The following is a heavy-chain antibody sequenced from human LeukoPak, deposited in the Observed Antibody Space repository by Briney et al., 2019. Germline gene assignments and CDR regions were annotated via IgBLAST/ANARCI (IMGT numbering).Heavy chain of an antibody. CDR1: GYTFTSYG. CDR2: ISAYNGNT. D-gene: IGHD2-2*02. J-gene: IGHJ4*02. Sequence: ASVKVSCKASGYTFTSYGISWVRQAPGQGLEWMGWISAYNGNTNYAQKLQGRVTMTTDTSTSTAYMELRSLRSDDTAVYYCARDYREYLGPSHFDYWGQGTLVTVSS. CDR3: ARDYREYLGPSHFDY. V-gene: IGHV1-18*01.